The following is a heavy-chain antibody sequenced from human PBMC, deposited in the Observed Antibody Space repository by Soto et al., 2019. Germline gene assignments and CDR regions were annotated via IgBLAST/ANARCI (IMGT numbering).Heavy chain of an antibody. CDR1: GFTFTSSA. CDR2: IVVGSGNT. V-gene: IGHV1-58*01. J-gene: IGHJ6*02. D-gene: IGHD5-12*01. Sequence: SVKVSCKASGFTFTSSAVQWVRQARGQRLEWIGWIVVGSGNTNYAQKFQERVTITRDMSTSTAYMELSSLRSEDTAVYYCGYVSYYYYGMDVWGQGTTVTVSS. CDR3: GYVSYYYYGMDV.